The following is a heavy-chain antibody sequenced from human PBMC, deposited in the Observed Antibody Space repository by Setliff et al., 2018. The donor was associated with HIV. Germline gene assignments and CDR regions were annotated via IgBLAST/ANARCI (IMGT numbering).Heavy chain of an antibody. D-gene: IGHD3-10*02. CDR3: ARVFGVRQAFDN. CDR1: GYTFSDCF. J-gene: IGHJ4*02. Sequence: ASVKVSCKASGYTFSDCFIHWVRQAPGQGLEWMGWIHPNRGGTNYAQKFQGRVTMTRDTSITTAYMELSRLSSDDTAVYYCARVFGVRQAFDNWGQGTLVTVSS. CDR2: IHPNRGGT. V-gene: IGHV1-2*02.